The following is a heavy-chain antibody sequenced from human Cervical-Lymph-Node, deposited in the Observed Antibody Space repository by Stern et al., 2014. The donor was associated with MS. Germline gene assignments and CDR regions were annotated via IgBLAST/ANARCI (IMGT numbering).Heavy chain of an antibody. CDR1: GFTFTNYT. D-gene: IGHD5-24*01. Sequence: EVQLVESGGGLVKPGGSLRLSCAASGFTFTNYTMSWVRQAPGKGLEWVSSISYSSSYIYYADSVKGRFTISRDNAMHSLYLQMNSLRAEDTAVYFCASSTLGMATMTWGPGTLVTVSS. CDR2: ISYSSSYI. J-gene: IGHJ4*02. V-gene: IGHV3-21*01. CDR3: ASSTLGMATMT.